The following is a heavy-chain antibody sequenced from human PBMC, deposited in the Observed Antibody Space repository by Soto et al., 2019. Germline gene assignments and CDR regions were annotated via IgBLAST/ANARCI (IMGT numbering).Heavy chain of an antibody. CDR1: GFTFSTCA. CDR2: ISGSGSTT. Sequence: PGGSLRLSCPATGFTFSTCAMNWVRQAPGKGLEWVSTISGSGSTTYYADSVKGRFTISRDNFKNTLYLQMNSLRVEDTAVYYCAKDRSRSCGSGYPLGCFDSWGQGTLVTVS. D-gene: IGHD3-22*01. CDR3: AKDRSRSCGSGYPLGCFDS. J-gene: IGHJ4*02. V-gene: IGHV3-23*01.